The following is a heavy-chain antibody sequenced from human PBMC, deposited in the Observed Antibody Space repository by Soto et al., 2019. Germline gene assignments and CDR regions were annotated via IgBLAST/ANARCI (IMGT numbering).Heavy chain of an antibody. CDR3: ATSITMVRGVFYYYYGMDV. D-gene: IGHD3-10*01. CDR1: GFTFSSYS. J-gene: IGHJ6*02. V-gene: IGHV3-21*01. Sequence: EVQLVESGGGLVKPGGSLRLSCAASGFTFSSYSMNWVRQAPGKGLEWVSSISSSSSYIYYADSVKGRFTISRDNAKNSLYLQINSLRAEDTAVYYCATSITMVRGVFYYYYGMDVWGQGTTVTVSS. CDR2: ISSSSSYI.